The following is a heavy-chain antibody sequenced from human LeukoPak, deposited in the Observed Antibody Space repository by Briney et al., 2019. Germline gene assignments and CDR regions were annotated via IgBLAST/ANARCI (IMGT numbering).Heavy chain of an antibody. D-gene: IGHD3-3*01. J-gene: IGHJ6*03. Sequence: SETLSLTCTVSGGSISSYYWSWIRQPAGKGLEWIGRIYTSGSTNYNPSLKSRVTMSVDTSKNQFSLKLSSVTAADTAVYYCARENDFWSGYPIPYCYMDVWGKGTTVTVSS. CDR3: ARENDFWSGYPIPYCYMDV. CDR2: IYTSGST. V-gene: IGHV4-4*07. CDR1: GGSISSYY.